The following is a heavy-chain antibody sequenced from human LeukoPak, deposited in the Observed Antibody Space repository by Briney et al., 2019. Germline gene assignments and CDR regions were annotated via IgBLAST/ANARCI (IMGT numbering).Heavy chain of an antibody. V-gene: IGHV3-21*01. D-gene: IGHD3-3*01. CDR1: GFTFSSYS. CDR2: ISSSSSYI. Sequence: GGSLRLSCAASGFTFSSYSMNWVRQAPGKGLEWVSSISSSSSYIYYADSVKGRFTISRDNAKNSLYLQMNSLRAVDTAVYYCARDRGFLEWLLPYYFDYWGQGTLVTVSS. CDR3: ARDRGFLEWLLPYYFDY. J-gene: IGHJ4*02.